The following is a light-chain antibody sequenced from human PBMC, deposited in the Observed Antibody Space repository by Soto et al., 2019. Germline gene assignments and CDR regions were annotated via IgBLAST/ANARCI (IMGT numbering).Light chain of an antibody. V-gene: IGKV1-9*01. CDR1: QGISSY. CDR2: AAS. CDR3: QQLNSYPST. J-gene: IGKJ4*01. Sequence: IQLTQSPSSLSASVGDRVTITCRASQGISSYLAWYQQKPGKAPKLLIYAASTLQSGVPLRFSGSGSGTDFTLTISSLQPEDFATYYCQQLNSYPSTFGGGTKVEIK.